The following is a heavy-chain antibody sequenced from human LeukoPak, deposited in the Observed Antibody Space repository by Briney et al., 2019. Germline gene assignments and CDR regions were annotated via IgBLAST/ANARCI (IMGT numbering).Heavy chain of an antibody. Sequence: SSVKVSCKTSVGTFNNSAISWVRQAPGQGLEGVGGIMPLFGTAGYAQKFQGRVTITKDESTRTVYLELTSLTSDDTAVYYCARDVHGDYGSGWFDPWGQGTLVSVSS. CDR3: ARDVHGDYGSGWFDP. V-gene: IGHV1-69*05. J-gene: IGHJ5*02. CDR2: IMPLFGTA. D-gene: IGHD4-17*01. CDR1: VGTFNNSA.